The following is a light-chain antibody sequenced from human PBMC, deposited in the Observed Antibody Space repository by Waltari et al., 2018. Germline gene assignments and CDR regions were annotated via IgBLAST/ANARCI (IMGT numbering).Light chain of an antibody. CDR2: GGS. Sequence: DIVMTQPPLPLPITPGEPASISCRSSQSLLHSNGNTYLHWYLQKPGQSPQLLIYGGSNRASGVPDRFSGSGSGTDFTLKISKVEAEDVGVYYCVQAIAFPRTFGQGTKVEIK. CDR3: VQAIAFPRT. J-gene: IGKJ1*01. V-gene: IGKV2-40*01. CDR1: QSLLHSNGNTY.